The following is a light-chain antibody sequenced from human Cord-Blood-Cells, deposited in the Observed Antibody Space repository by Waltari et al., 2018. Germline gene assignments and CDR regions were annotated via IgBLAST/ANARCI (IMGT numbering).Light chain of an antibody. CDR2: ASS. CDR3: QQSYSTPWT. J-gene: IGKJ1*01. CDR1: QSISSY. V-gene: IGKV1-39*01. Sequence: DIQMTQSPSSLSASVGDRITITCRASQSISSYLNWYQQKPGKAPKHLIYASSSLQSGVPSRFSGSGSGTDFTLPISSLQPEDFATYYCQQSYSTPWTFGQGTKVEIK.